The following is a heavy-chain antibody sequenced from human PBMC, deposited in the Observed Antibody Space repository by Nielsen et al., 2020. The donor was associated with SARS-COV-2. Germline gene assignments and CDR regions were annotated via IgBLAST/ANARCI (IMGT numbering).Heavy chain of an antibody. Sequence: SETLSLTCAVYGGSFSSYYWGWIRQPPGKGLEWIGEIYHSGSTNYNPSLKSRVTISVDKSKNQFSLKLSSVTAADTAVYYCARTPYWFDPWGQGTLVTVSS. V-gene: IGHV4-34*01. CDR1: GGSFSSYY. J-gene: IGHJ5*02. CDR2: IYHSGST. CDR3: ARTPYWFDP.